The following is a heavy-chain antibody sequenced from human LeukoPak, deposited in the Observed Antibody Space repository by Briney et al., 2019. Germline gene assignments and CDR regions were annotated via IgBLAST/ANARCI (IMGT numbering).Heavy chain of an antibody. Sequence: GGSLRLSCTASGFTFSNFWMGWVRQAPGKGLEWVANIKQDETEKFYLGSVKGRFTISRDNAKNSLYLQMNSLRAEDTAVFYCAKDLIAYYALLPYYYGMDVWGQGTTVTVSS. J-gene: IGHJ6*02. CDR2: IKQDETEK. CDR1: GFTFSNFW. D-gene: IGHD2/OR15-2a*01. CDR3: AKDLIAYYALLPYYYGMDV. V-gene: IGHV3-7*03.